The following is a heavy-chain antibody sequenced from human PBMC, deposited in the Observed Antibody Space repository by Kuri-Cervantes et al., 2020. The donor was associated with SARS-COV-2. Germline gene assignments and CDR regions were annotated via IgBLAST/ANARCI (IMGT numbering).Heavy chain of an antibody. Sequence: ASVKVSCKAPETTFPNYDINWVRQATGQGLEWMGMVKTNSGNTLYAQIFQGRVTMTRDTSTSTVYMELSSLTSEDTAIYYCYCAPKEGFVSWGQGTLVTVSS. CDR1: ETTFPNYD. CDR3: YCAPKEGFVS. CDR2: VKTNSGNT. D-gene: IGHD2-21*01. J-gene: IGHJ4*02. V-gene: IGHV1-8*01.